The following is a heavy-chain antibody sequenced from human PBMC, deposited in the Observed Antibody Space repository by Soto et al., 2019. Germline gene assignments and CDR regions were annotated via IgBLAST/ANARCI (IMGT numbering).Heavy chain of an antibody. Sequence: GESLKISCNGSGYSFTSFWIGWVRQMPGKGLEWVAIIYPGDSDIRYSPSFQGQVTISADKSISTAYLQWSSLKASDTAMYYCARQPSNGQWSVWGQGTTVTVSS. D-gene: IGHD6-19*01. V-gene: IGHV5-51*01. J-gene: IGHJ6*02. CDR2: IYPGDSDI. CDR1: GYSFTSFW. CDR3: ARQPSNGQWSV.